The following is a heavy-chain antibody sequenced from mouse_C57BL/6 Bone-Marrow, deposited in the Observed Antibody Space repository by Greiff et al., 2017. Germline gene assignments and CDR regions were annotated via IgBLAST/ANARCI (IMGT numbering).Heavy chain of an antibody. CDR1: GFTFSDYY. J-gene: IGHJ1*03. V-gene: IGHV5-12*01. CDR2: ISNGGGST. CDR3: ARQRTCYSDWYVDV. D-gene: IGHD2-12*01. Sequence: EVMLVESGGGLVQPGGSLKLSCAASGFTFSDYYMYWVRQTPEKRLEWVAYISNGGGSTYYPDTVKGRFTISRDNAKNTLYLQMSRLKSEDTAMYYCARQRTCYSDWYVDVWGTGTTVTVSS.